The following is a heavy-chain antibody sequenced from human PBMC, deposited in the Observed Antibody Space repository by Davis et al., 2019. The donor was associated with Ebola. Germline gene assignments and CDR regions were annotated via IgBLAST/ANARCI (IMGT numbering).Heavy chain of an antibody. CDR1: GYTFTSYD. CDR3: ASNDFWSGPDAFDI. CDR2: MNPNSGNT. D-gene: IGHD3-3*01. Sequence: ASVKVSCKASGYTFTSYDINWVRQATGQGLEWMGWMNPNSGNTGYAQKFQGRVTMTRNTSISTAYMELSSLRSEDTAVYYCASNDFWSGPDAFDIWGQGTMVTVSS. V-gene: IGHV1-8*01. J-gene: IGHJ3*02.